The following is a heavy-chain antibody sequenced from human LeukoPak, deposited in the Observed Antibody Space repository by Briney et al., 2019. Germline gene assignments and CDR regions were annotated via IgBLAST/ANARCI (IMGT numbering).Heavy chain of an antibody. D-gene: IGHD2-2*02. Sequence: ASVKVSCKVSGYTLTELSMHWVRQAPGKGLDWMGGFDPEDGETIYAQKFQGRVTMTEDTSTDTAYMELSSLRSEDTAVYYCATPARYCSSTSCYMRWDYWGQGTLVTVSS. CDR2: FDPEDGET. J-gene: IGHJ4*02. CDR3: ATPARYCSSTSCYMRWDY. CDR1: GYTLTELS. V-gene: IGHV1-24*01.